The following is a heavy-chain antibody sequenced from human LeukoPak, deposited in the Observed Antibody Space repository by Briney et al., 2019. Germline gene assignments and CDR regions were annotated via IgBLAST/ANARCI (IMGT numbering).Heavy chain of an antibody. J-gene: IGHJ4*02. CDR2: ISAYNGNT. CDR1: GYTFTSYG. V-gene: IGHV1-18*01. D-gene: IGHD5-18*01. CDR3: ARMGESIQLWFQSDY. Sequence: ASVKVSCKASGYTFTSYGTSWVRQAPGQGLEWMGWISAYNGNTNYAQKLQGRVTMTTDTSTSTAYMGLRSLRSDDTAVYYCARMGESIQLWFQSDYWGQGTLVTVSS.